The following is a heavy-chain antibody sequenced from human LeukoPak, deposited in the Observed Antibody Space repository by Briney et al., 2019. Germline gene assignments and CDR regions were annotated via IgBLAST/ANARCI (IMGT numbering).Heavy chain of an antibody. V-gene: IGHV3-48*04. CDR1: GFTFSSYS. J-gene: IGHJ6*03. Sequence: GGSLRLSCAASGFTFSSYSMNWVRQAPGKGLEWVSYISSSSSTIYYADSVKGRFTISRDNAKNTLYLQMNSLRAEDTAVYYCARDPTYYYYYYMDVWGKGTTVTVSS. CDR2: ISSSSSTI. CDR3: ARDPTYYYYYYMDV.